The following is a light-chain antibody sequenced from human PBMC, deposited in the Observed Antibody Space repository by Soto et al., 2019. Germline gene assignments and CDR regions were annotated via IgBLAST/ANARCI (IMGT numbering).Light chain of an antibody. J-gene: IGKJ4*02. V-gene: IGKV1-39*01. CDR2: SAS. Sequence: DIQMTQSPSSLSASVGDRVTITCRASQSINRYLNWHQQKPGEAPKLLISSASTLQGGVPSRFSGSGSGPDFTLTISSLQPEDFATYYCQQNYGTPNTFGGGTKVAIK. CDR3: QQNYGTPNT. CDR1: QSINRY.